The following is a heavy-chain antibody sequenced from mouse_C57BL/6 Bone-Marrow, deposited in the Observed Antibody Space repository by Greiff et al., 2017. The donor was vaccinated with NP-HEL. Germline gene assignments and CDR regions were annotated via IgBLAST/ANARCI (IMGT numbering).Heavy chain of an antibody. D-gene: IGHD1-1*01. V-gene: IGHV1-64*01. J-gene: IGHJ3*01. CDR2: IHPNSGST. Sequence: QVQLQQPGAELVKPGASVKLSCKASGYTFTSYWMHWVKQRPGQGLEWIGMIHPNSGSTNYNEKFKSKATLTVDKSSSTAYMQLSSLTSEDSAVYYCARSPPYYWGFAYWGQGTLVTVSA. CDR3: ARSPPYYWGFAY. CDR1: GYTFTSYW.